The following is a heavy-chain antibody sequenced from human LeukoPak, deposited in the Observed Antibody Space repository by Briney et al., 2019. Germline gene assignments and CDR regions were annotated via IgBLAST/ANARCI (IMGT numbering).Heavy chain of an antibody. J-gene: IGHJ4*02. CDR2: ISSSSSYT. CDR3: ARRHSSSWYFDY. D-gene: IGHD6-13*01. Sequence: PGGSLRLSCAASGFTFSDYYMSWIRQAPGKGLGWVSYISSSSSYTNYADSVKGRFTISRDNAKNSLYLQMNSLRAEDTAVYYCARRHSSSWYFDYWGQGTLVTVSS. V-gene: IGHV3-11*06. CDR1: GFTFSDYY.